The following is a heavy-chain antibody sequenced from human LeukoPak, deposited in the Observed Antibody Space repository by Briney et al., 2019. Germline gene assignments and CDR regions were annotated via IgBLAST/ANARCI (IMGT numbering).Heavy chain of an antibody. J-gene: IGHJ3*02. V-gene: IGHV4-59*01. Sequence: KPSETLSLTCTVSGGSISSYYWSWIRQPPGKGLEWIGYIYYSGSTNYNPSLKSRVTISVDTSKNQFSLELSSVTAADTAVYYCARAPEAGEAQRDAFDIWGQGTMVTVSS. CDR1: GGSISSYY. D-gene: IGHD3-16*01. CDR2: IYYSGST. CDR3: ARAPEAGEAQRDAFDI.